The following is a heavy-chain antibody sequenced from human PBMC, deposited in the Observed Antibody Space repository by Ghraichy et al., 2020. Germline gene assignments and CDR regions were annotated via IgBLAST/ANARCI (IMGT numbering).Heavy chain of an antibody. Sequence: GGSLRLSCAASGFTFSSYSMNWVRQAPGKGLEWVSYISSSSSTIYYADSVKGRFTISRDNAKNSLYLQMNSLRDEDTAVYYCARTQRGVVTGGFDYWGQGTLVTVSS. J-gene: IGHJ4*02. D-gene: IGHD2-21*02. V-gene: IGHV3-48*02. CDR3: ARTQRGVVTGGFDY. CDR2: ISSSSSTI. CDR1: GFTFSSYS.